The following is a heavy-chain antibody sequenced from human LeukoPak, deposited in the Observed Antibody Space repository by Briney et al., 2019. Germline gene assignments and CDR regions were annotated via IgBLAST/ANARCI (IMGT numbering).Heavy chain of an antibody. V-gene: IGHV3-23*01. CDR3: ARDSTYYDILTGYYYRNPSDY. CDR1: GFTFSSYA. D-gene: IGHD3-9*01. J-gene: IGHJ4*02. CDR2: ISGSGDST. Sequence: PGGSLRLSCAASGFTFSSYAMSWVRQAPGKGLEWVSGISGSGDSTYYADSVKGRFAISRDNSKNTLYLQMSSLRSEDTAVYYCARDSTYYDILTGYYYRNPSDYWGQGTLVTVSS.